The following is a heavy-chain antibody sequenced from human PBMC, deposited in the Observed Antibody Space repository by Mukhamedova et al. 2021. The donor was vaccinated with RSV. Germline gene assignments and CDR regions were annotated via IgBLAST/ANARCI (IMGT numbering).Heavy chain of an antibody. CDR3: ATQPVIPGAAVDY. CDR2: LSYDGKTE. J-gene: IGHJ4*02. V-gene: IGHV3-30*04. Sequence: GLEGVAVLSYDGKTEYYAESVKGRFTISRDTSKNTLNLEMNSLTADDMAVYYCATQPVIPGAAVDYWGQGTLVTVSS. D-gene: IGHD6-25*01.